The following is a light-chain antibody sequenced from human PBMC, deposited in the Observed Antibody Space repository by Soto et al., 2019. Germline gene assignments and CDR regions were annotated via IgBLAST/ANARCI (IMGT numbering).Light chain of an antibody. V-gene: IGKV3-20*01. CDR1: QSVSSRF. CDR2: GAS. CDR3: HYYDDSPPFH. J-gene: IGKJ3*01. Sequence: EIVLTHSPGTLSSSPLEIATSSFSSSQSVSSRFLAWYQQKPGQAPRLLIYGASSRATGIPDRFSGSGSGTDFTLTISRLEPEDFAVYYCHYYDDSPPFHFGPGTKVDIK.